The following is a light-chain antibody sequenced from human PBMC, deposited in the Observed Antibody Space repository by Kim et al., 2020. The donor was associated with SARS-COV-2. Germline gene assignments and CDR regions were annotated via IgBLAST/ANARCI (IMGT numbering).Light chain of an antibody. V-gene: IGLV6-57*03. CDR1: RGNIGSNY. Sequence: KTVTISCTRSRGNIGSNYVKWYQQRPGSAPTTVIYRDDERPSGVPARFSGSIDSSSNSASLTISGLKTEDEADYYCQSYDADNPWVLGGGTQLTVL. CDR2: RDD. CDR3: QSYDADNPWV. J-gene: IGLJ3*02.